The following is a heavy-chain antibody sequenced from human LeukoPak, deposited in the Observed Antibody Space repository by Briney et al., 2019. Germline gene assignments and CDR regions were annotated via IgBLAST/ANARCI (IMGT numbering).Heavy chain of an antibody. CDR3: ARAKDPHFDY. J-gene: IGHJ4*02. V-gene: IGHV1-2*02. CDR2: INPNSGGT. CDR1: GYTFTGYY. Sequence: VASVKVSCKASGYTFTGYYMHWVRQAPGQGLEWMGWINPNSGGTNYAQKFQGRVTMTRDTSISTAYMELSSLRSEDTAVYYCARAKDPHFDYWGQGTLVTVSS.